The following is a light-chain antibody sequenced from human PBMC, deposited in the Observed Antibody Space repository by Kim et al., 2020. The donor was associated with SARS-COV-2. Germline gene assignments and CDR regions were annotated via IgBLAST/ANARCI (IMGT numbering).Light chain of an antibody. V-gene: IGLV2-8*01. CDR2: EVN. CDR1: RSEVGGYNY. Sequence: GQSVTISCTGTRSEVGGYNYVSWYQHHPGKAPKLMIYEVNKRPSGVPDRFSGSKSGNTASLTVSGLQAEDEADYYCNSYADTNNLIFGGGTQLTVL. CDR3: NSYADTNNLI. J-gene: IGLJ2*01.